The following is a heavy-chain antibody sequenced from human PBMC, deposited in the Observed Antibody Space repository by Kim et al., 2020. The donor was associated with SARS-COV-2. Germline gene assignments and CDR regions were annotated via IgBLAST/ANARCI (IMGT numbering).Heavy chain of an antibody. CDR2: INAGNGDT. V-gene: IGHV1-3*01. Sequence: ASVKVSCKTSGYTFTNYAVHWVRQAPGQGLEWMGWINAGNGDTRYSQRLQGRVTITSDTSAGTAYMELTNLRSDDSSVFYCARTPVAGTSPYDYWGQGTL. CDR1: GYTFTNYA. D-gene: IGHD6-19*01. J-gene: IGHJ4*02. CDR3: ARTPVAGTSPYDY.